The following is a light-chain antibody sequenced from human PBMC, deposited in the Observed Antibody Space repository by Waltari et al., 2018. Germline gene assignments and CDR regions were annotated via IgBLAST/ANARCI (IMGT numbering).Light chain of an antibody. V-gene: IGKV1-9*01. Sequence: DIQLTQSPSLLSASVGDRVPITCRASQGFSSYLAWYQQKPGKAPKLLIYAASNLQSGVPSRFSGSVSGTEFTLTISSLQPEDFATYYCQQLNSYPPTFGQGTRLEIK. CDR2: AAS. CDR1: QGFSSY. CDR3: QQLNSYPPT. J-gene: IGKJ5*01.